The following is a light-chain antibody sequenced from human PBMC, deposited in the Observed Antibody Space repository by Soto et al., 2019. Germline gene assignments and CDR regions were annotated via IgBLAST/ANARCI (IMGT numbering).Light chain of an antibody. V-gene: IGKV1-5*03. CDR3: QQYKSNSPWT. CDR1: QRISSW. CDR2: ESS. J-gene: IGKJ1*01. Sequence: DIQMTQSPSTLSASVGDRVTITCRASQRISSWLAWYQQKPGKAPKLLIYESSILEGGVPSRFSGSGSGAEFTLTISSLQPDDSATYFCQQYKSNSPWTFGQGTKVEI.